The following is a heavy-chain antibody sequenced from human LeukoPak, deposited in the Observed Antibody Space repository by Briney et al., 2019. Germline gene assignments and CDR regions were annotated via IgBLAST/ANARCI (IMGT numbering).Heavy chain of an antibody. D-gene: IGHD3-3*01. CDR1: GYTFTSYA. CDR2: INTNTGNP. CDR3: ARDPSLTLRFLEWLSHPTSYYFDY. J-gene: IGHJ4*02. V-gene: IGHV7-4-1*02. Sequence: ASVKVSCKASGYTFTSYAMNWVRQAPGQGLEWMGWINTNTGNPTYAQGFTGRFVFSLDTSVSTAYPQISSLKAEDTAVYYCARDPSLTLRFLEWLSHPTSYYFDYWGQGTLVTVSS.